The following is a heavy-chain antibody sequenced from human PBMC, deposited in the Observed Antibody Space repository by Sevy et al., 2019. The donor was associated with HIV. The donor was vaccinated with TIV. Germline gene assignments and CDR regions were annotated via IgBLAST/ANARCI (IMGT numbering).Heavy chain of an antibody. D-gene: IGHD2-21*01. CDR1: GFTFSNFG. CDR3: ARGPSLIVAGAAGYLDY. J-gene: IGHJ4*02. CDR2: MWYDGNNK. Sequence: GWSLRLSCTASGFTFSNFGIHWVRQAPGKGLQWVALMWYDGNNKYYADSVKGRFTISRDSSKNTVYLQMNNLRAEDTAMYYCARGPSLIVAGAAGYLDYWGQGTLVTVSS. V-gene: IGHV3-33*01.